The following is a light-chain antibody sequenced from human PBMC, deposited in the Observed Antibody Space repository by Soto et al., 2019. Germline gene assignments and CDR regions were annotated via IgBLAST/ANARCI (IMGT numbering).Light chain of an antibody. CDR1: QSISSY. CDR2: AAS. V-gene: IGKV1-39*01. Sequence: DIQMTQSPSSLSASVGDRVTITCRASQSISSYLNWYQQKPGKAPKLLIYAASSLQSGVPSRFSRSGSGTDFTLTISSLQPEEFATYYCQQSYSTPFTFGPGTKVDIK. J-gene: IGKJ3*01. CDR3: QQSYSTPFT.